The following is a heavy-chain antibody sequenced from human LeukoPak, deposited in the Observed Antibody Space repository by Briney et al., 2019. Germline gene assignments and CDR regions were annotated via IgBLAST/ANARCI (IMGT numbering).Heavy chain of an antibody. CDR1: GFTFDDYA. D-gene: IGHD2-15*01. V-gene: IGHV3-43*02. Sequence: GGSLRLSCAASGFTFDDYAMHWVRQAPGKGLEWVSLISGDGGSTYYADSVKGRFTISRDNSKNSLYLQMNSLRTEDTALYYCAKDATPDCSGGSCDNDAFDIWGQGTMFTVSS. J-gene: IGHJ3*02. CDR2: ISGDGGST. CDR3: AKDATPDCSGGSCDNDAFDI.